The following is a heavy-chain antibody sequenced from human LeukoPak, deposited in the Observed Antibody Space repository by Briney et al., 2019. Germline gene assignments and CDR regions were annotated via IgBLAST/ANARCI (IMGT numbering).Heavy chain of an antibody. CDR2: ISYDGSNK. Sequence: GGSLRLSCAASGFTFSSYGMHWVRQAPGKGLEWVAVISYDGSNKYYADSVKGRFTISRDNSKNTLYLQMNSLRAEDTAVYYCAKQRGYSYGSLGMDVWGQGTTVTVSS. J-gene: IGHJ6*02. CDR3: AKQRGYSYGSLGMDV. V-gene: IGHV3-30*18. D-gene: IGHD5-18*01. CDR1: GFTFSSYG.